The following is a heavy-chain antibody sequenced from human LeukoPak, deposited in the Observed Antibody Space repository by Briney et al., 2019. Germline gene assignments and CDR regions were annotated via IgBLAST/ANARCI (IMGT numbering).Heavy chain of an antibody. J-gene: IGHJ4*02. CDR1: GFTFNTYW. CDR2: IRQDGSEK. Sequence: PGGSVRLSCAASGFTFNTYWMNWVRQAPGKGLEWVAKIRQDGSEKYYVDSVKGRFTISRDNAKNSLYLQMNSLRAEDTAVYYCARSGGGDHFDYWGQGTLVTVSS. CDR3: ARSGGGDHFDY. D-gene: IGHD2-21*02. V-gene: IGHV3-7*01.